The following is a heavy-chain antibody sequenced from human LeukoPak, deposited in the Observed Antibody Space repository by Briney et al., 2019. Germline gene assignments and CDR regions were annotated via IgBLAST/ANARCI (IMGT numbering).Heavy chain of an antibody. CDR3: ARDRNLPYDFWSGYYSDY. V-gene: IGHV1-2*02. CDR1: GYSFTDYY. J-gene: IGHJ4*02. CDR2: INPNSGGT. D-gene: IGHD3-3*01. Sequence: ASVKVSCKASGYSFTDYYMHWVRQAPGQGLEWMGWINPNSGGTNYAQKFQGRVTMTRDTSISTAYMELSRLRSDDTAVYYCARDRNLPYDFWSGYYSDYWGQGTLVTVSS.